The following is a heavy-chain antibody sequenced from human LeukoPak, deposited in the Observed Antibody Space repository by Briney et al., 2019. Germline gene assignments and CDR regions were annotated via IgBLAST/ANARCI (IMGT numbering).Heavy chain of an antibody. Sequence: PGGSLRLSCAASGFIFSSYAMNWVRQAPGQGLQWVSAISGSGGSTYYADSVKGRFTISRDNSKNSLYLQMNSLRVEDTAVYYCTRGLVVVAQYFQHWGQGTLVTVSS. V-gene: IGHV3-23*01. D-gene: IGHD2-15*01. J-gene: IGHJ1*01. CDR1: GFIFSSYA. CDR2: ISGSGGST. CDR3: TRGLVVVAQYFQH.